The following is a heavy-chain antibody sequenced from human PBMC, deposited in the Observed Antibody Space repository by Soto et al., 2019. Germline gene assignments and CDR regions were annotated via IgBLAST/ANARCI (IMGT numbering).Heavy chain of an antibody. J-gene: IGHJ3*02. D-gene: IGHD6-19*01. CDR2: TYYRSKWYN. CDR3: AFGIRGWSDAFDI. Sequence: SQTLSLTCAISGDSVSSNSAAWNWIRQPPSRGLEWLGRTYYRSKWYNDYAVSVKSRITINPDTSKNQFSLQLNSVTPEDTAVYYCAFGIRGWSDAFDIWGQGTMVTVSS. V-gene: IGHV6-1*01. CDR1: GDSVSSNSAA.